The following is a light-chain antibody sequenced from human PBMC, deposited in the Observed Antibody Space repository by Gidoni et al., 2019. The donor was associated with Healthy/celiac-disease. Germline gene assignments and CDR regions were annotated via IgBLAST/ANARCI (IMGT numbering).Light chain of an antibody. Sequence: DIQITQSPSSLSASVGDRVPITCQASQDISNYLNWYQQKPGKAPKLLIYDASKLETGVPSRFSGSGSGTDFTFTISSLQPEDMATYYCQQYDNLPPHTFGQGTKLEIK. J-gene: IGKJ2*01. CDR1: QDISNY. CDR2: DAS. V-gene: IGKV1-33*01. CDR3: QQYDNLPPHT.